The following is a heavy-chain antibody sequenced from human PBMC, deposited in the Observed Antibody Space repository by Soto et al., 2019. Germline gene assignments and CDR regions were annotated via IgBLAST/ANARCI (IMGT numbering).Heavy chain of an antibody. CDR1: GFTFSNAW. V-gene: IGHV3-15*01. CDR3: ATEEMVRGVIITVTVAY. D-gene: IGHD3-10*01. CDR2: IKSKTDGGTT. Sequence: PGGSLRLSCAVSGFTFSNAWMSWVRQAPGKGLEWVGRIKSKTDGGTTDYAAPVKGRFTISRDDSKDTMYLQMNSLETEDTGVYYCATEEMVRGVIITVTVAYWGQGTLVTVSS. J-gene: IGHJ4*02.